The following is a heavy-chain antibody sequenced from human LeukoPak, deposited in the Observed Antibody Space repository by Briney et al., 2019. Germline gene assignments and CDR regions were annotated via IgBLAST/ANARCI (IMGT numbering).Heavy chain of an antibody. CDR3: ARLAQNYYGSSGYSNFDY. J-gene: IGHJ4*02. D-gene: IGHD3-22*01. Sequence: GESLKISCKGSGYSFTNYWIGWVRQMPGKVLEWMGIIYPGDSDTRYSPSFQGQVTISADKSINTAYLQWSSLKASDTAMYYCARLAQNYYGSSGYSNFDYWGQGTLVTVSS. V-gene: IGHV5-51*01. CDR1: GYSFTNYW. CDR2: IYPGDSDT.